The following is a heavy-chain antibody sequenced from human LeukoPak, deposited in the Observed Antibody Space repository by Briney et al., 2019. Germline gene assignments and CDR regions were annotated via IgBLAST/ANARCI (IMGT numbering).Heavy chain of an antibody. V-gene: IGHV4-39*01. J-gene: IGHJ4*02. CDR2: IHYSGST. Sequence: PSETLSLTCTVSGDSIRSSSYYWGWIRQPPGRGLEWIGTIHYSGSTYYNPSLKSRVTISVATSKNQFSLKLSSVTAADTAVYLCASFQWLGQFDYWGQGTLVTVSS. D-gene: IGHD6-19*01. CDR3: ASFQWLGQFDY. CDR1: GDSIRSSSYY.